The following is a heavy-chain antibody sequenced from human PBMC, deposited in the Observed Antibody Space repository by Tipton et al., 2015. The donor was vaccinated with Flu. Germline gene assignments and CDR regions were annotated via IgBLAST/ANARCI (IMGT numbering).Heavy chain of an antibody. D-gene: IGHD4-11*01. V-gene: IGHV4-38-2*01. CDR2: IHRSGST. J-gene: IGHJ5*02. Sequence: TLSLTCSVSGASFGSGYYWGWIRQPPGKGLEWIGNIHRSGSTYYNPSLRSRVTISVDTSKNQFSLRLTSVTAADTAVYYWARRDYSNYVSDPKSWFDPWGQGTLVAVSS. CDR1: GASFGSGYY. CDR3: ARRDYSNYVSDPKSWFDP.